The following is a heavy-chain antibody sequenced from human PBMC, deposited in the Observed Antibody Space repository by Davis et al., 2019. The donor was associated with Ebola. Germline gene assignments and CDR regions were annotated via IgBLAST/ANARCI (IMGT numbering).Heavy chain of an antibody. CDR1: GASISSYY. V-gene: IGHV4-59*08. Sequence: MPSETLSLTCSVSGASISSYYWSWIRQPPGKGLEWIGYISYSGSTNYNPSLKSRVTISVDTSKNQFSLKLSSVTAADTAMYYCARRGTSSWYAGWFDPWGQGTLVTVSS. CDR3: ARRGTSSWYAGWFDP. J-gene: IGHJ5*02. CDR2: ISYSGST. D-gene: IGHD6-13*01.